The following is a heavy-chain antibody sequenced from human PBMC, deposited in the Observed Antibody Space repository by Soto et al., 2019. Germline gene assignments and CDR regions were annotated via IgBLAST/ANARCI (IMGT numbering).Heavy chain of an antibody. D-gene: IGHD2-15*01. CDR1: GFTFISYW. CDR3: VRTSLVVAAATREAY. J-gene: IGHJ4*02. CDR2: INSDGSST. V-gene: IGHV3-74*01. Sequence: EVQLVESGGGLVQPGGSLRLSCAASGFTFISYWMHWVRQAPWKGLVWVSRINSDGSSTSYADSVKGRFTISRDNAQHTRYLQMNMLRAEDTAVSYCVRTSLVVAAATREAYCGKGTMVTVSS.